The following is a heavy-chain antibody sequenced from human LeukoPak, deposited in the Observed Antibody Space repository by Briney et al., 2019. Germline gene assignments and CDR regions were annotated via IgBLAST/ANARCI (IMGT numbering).Heavy chain of an antibody. V-gene: IGHV1-2*02. CDR2: INPNSGDT. Sequence: ASVKVSCKASGYSFTGYYIHWVRQAPGQGLEWMGWINPNSGDTNIAQSFQGRVTMTRDTSISTAYMELRRLRSDDTSVYYCAKMGDYGSGSYYADWGQGTLVTVSS. CDR1: GYSFTGYY. J-gene: IGHJ4*02. D-gene: IGHD3-10*01. CDR3: AKMGDYGSGSYYAD.